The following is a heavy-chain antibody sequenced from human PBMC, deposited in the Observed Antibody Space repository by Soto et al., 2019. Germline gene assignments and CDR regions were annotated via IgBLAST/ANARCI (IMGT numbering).Heavy chain of an antibody. Sequence: SETLSLTCAVYGGSFSGYYWSWIRQPPGKGLEWIGEINHSGSTNYNPSLKSRVTISVDTSKNQFSLKLSSVTAADTAVYYCARGPYDIAAAGIRALDYWGQGTLVTVSS. CDR3: ARGPYDIAAAGIRALDY. CDR2: INHSGST. J-gene: IGHJ4*02. CDR1: GGSFSGYY. V-gene: IGHV4-34*01. D-gene: IGHD6-13*01.